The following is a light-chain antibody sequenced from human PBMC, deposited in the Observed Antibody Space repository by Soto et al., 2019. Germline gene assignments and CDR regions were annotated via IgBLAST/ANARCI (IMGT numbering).Light chain of an antibody. CDR2: GAS. CDR1: QSVSTN. V-gene: IGKV3-15*01. J-gene: IGKJ4*01. Sequence: ETVMTQSPGTLSVSPGERATLSCRASQSVSTNLAWYQQRPGQAPRLLIYGASTRATGVPATFSASGSGTEFTLTISSLQSEDFVVYYCQQYNNWPLTFGGGTKVEIK. CDR3: QQYNNWPLT.